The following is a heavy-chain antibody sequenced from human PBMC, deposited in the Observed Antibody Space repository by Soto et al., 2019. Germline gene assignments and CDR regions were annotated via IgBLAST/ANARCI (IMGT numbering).Heavy chain of an antibody. Sequence: GGSLSLSCATSGFTFSGSDMHWVRQASGKGLEWVGRIRSKANNYATAYTASVKGRFSISRDDSKNTAYLQMNSLKIEDTAVYYCSRSILGSVAGPYYFDYWGQGTLVTVSS. CDR1: GFTFSGSD. V-gene: IGHV3-73*01. J-gene: IGHJ4*02. CDR2: IRSKANNYAT. D-gene: IGHD1-26*01. CDR3: SRSILGSVAGPYYFDY.